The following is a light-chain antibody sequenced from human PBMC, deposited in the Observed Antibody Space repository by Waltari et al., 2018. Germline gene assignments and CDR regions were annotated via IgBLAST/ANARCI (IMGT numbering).Light chain of an antibody. V-gene: IGLV8-61*01. Sequence: QTVLTQEPSLSVSPGGTVTLPCALSSGSVSSTSYATWYQQTPGLPPRTLVYKGNGRSSGVPDRFSGSILGNKAALTITGAQADDESDYYCSMYMGSGIWVFGGGTKLTVL. CDR2: KGN. CDR1: SGSVSSTSY. CDR3: SMYMGSGIWV. J-gene: IGLJ3*02.